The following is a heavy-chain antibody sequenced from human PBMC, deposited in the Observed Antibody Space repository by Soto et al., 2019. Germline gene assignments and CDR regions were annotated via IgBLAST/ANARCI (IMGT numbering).Heavy chain of an antibody. CDR3: AREPSGTYLLH. CDR1: GFTVSSNY. V-gene: IGHV3-66*01. D-gene: IGHD1-26*01. CDR2: LYSGGRT. Sequence: GGSLRLSCAASGFTVSSNYMNWVRQAPGKGLEWISVLYSGGRTYYADSVKGRFTISRDSSKNTLYLQMNSLRAEDTAIYYCAREPSGTYLLHWGQGTMVTVSS. J-gene: IGHJ3*01.